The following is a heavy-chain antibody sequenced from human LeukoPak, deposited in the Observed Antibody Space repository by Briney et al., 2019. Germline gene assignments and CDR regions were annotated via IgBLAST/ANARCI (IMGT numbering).Heavy chain of an antibody. D-gene: IGHD3-22*01. CDR3: ARVLFPNYYDSSGYYYGLSFAY. Sequence: GGSLRLSCAASGFTFSSYWMHWVRQAPGKGLEWVSGISWNSGSIGYADSVKGRFTISRDNAKNSLYLQMNSLRAEDTAVYYCARVLFPNYYDSSGYYYGLSFAYWGQGTLVTVSS. V-gene: IGHV3-74*01. J-gene: IGHJ4*02. CDR2: ISWNSGSI. CDR1: GFTFSSYW.